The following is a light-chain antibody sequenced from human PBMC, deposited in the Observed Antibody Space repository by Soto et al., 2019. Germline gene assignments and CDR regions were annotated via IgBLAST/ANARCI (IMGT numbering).Light chain of an antibody. V-gene: IGKV3-20*01. CDR2: GAS. Sequence: EIVLTQSPATLSLSPGERATLSCRASQSFERSSLAWYQQKGGQAPRLLIFGASTMSTGVPDRFSGSGSGTDFTLTIGRLDPEEFAVYSCQQYGRAPYTYGQWNNLEI. J-gene: IGKJ2*01. CDR3: QQYGRAPYT. CDR1: QSFERSS.